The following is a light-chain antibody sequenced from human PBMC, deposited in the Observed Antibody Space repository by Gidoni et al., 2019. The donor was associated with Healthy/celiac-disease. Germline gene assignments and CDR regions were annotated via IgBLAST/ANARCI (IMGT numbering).Light chain of an antibody. CDR3: QAWDSSTFVV. CDR2: QDS. Sequence: SYELTQPPSVSVSPGQTASITCSGDKLGYKYACWYQQKPGQSPVLVIYQDSKRTSGNPERFSGSISGNTATLTISGTQAMDEADYYCQAWDSSTFVVFGGGTKLTVL. CDR1: KLGYKY. J-gene: IGLJ2*01. V-gene: IGLV3-1*01.